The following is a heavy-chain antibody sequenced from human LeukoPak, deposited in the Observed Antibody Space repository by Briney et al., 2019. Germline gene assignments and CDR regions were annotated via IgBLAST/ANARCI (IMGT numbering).Heavy chain of an antibody. V-gene: IGHV1-24*01. Sequence: ASVKVSCKVSGYTLTELSMHWVRQAPGKGLEWMGGFDPEDGETIYAQKFQGRVTMTEDTSTDTAYMELSSLRSEDTAVYYCARPGYCSGGSCYYYYYMDVWGKGTTVTVSS. D-gene: IGHD2-15*01. CDR3: ARPGYCSGGSCYYYYYMDV. CDR2: FDPEDGET. CDR1: GYTLTELS. J-gene: IGHJ6*03.